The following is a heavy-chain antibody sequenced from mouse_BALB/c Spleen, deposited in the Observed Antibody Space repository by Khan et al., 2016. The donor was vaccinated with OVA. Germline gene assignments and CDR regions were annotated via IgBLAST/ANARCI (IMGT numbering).Heavy chain of an antibody. V-gene: IGHV1-9*01. J-gene: IGHJ4*01. Sequence: QVQLQQSGAELMKPGASVKISCKATGYTFSNFWIEWVQQRPGHGLEWIGEILPGSDTIHHNEKFKGKATFTADPSSNTAYIQLSSLTSEDSAVYYCARGPATPYGMDYWAQGTSVTVSS. CDR2: ILPGSDTI. CDR3: ARGPATPYGMDY. CDR1: GYTFSNFW.